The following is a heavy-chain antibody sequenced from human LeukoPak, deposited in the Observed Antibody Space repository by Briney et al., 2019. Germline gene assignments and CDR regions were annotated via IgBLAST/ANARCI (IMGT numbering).Heavy chain of an antibody. D-gene: IGHD2-8*02. CDR2: ISYSGNT. CDR3: ARHCCTGPSKRVFDF. V-gene: IGHV4-39*01. J-gene: IGHJ3*01. Sequence: PSETLSLTCTVSGGSIISSDYHWGWVRQPPGKGLEWIGTISYSGNTDYNPSLRSRVAVPVDTSNNQFSLRLSSVTAADTAVYHCARHCCTGPSKRVFDFWGQGTMVTVSS. CDR1: GGSIISSDYH.